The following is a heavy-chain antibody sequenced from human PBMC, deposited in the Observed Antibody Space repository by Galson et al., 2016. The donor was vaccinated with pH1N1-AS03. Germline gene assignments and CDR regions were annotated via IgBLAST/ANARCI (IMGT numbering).Heavy chain of an antibody. CDR1: GFRFDDYA. Sequence: SLRLSCAVSGFRFDDYAMHWVRQAPGKGLEWVSSISWNSNKIDYADSVKGRFTISRDSAKNSLKLQMNSLRAEDTALYYCIKGGAASADFFDIWGQRTMVTVSS. CDR2: ISWNSNKI. J-gene: IGHJ3*02. D-gene: IGHD3/OR15-3a*01. V-gene: IGHV3-9*01. CDR3: IKGGAASADFFDI.